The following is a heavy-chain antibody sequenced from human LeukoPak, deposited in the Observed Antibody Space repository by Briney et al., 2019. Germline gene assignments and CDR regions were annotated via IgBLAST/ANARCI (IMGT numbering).Heavy chain of an antibody. CDR2: INPSGGGT. Sequence: ASVKVSCKASEYTFTSYYMHWVRQTPGQGLEWMGVINPSGGGTSYAQKFQGRLTMTRGMSTTTVYMELNSLRSEDTAVYYCARDSLTVTKAAGYYFDYWGQGTLVTVSS. CDR1: EYTFTSYY. D-gene: IGHD4-17*01. CDR3: ARDSLTVTKAAGYYFDY. V-gene: IGHV1-46*01. J-gene: IGHJ4*02.